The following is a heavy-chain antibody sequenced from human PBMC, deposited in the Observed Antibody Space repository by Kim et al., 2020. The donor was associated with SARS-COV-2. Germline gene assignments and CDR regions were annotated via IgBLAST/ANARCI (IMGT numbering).Heavy chain of an antibody. V-gene: IGHV1-3*01. CDR3: ARGRLWFGEFVGWFDP. CDR1: GYTFTSYA. D-gene: IGHD3-10*01. CDR2: INAGNGNT. Sequence: ASVKVSCKASGYTFTSYAMHWVRQAPGQRLEWMGWINAGNGNTKYSQKFQGRVTITRDTSASTAYMELSSLRSEDTAVYYCARGRLWFGEFVGWFDPWGQGTLVTVSS. J-gene: IGHJ5*02.